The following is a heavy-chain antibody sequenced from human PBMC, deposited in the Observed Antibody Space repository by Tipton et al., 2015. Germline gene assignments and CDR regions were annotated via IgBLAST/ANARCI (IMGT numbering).Heavy chain of an antibody. J-gene: IGHJ5*02. Sequence: TLSLTCTVYGGSFSGYYWSWIRQPPGKGLEWIGEINDSGSTNYNPSLKSRVTISVDTSKNQFSLKLSSVTAADTAVYYCARVGSCSGDSCYYNWFDPWGQGTLVTVSS. CDR2: INDSGST. CDR3: ARVGSCSGDSCYYNWFDP. D-gene: IGHD2-15*01. V-gene: IGHV4-34*01. CDR1: GGSFSGYY.